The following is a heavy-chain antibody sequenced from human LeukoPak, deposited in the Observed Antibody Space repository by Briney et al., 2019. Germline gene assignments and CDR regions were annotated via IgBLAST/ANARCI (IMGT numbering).Heavy chain of an antibody. V-gene: IGHV4-39*07. CDR3: ASVEAAAGTGAFDI. J-gene: IGHJ3*02. CDR2: IYYSGST. Sequence: SETLSLTCAVSGGSISSGGYYWGWIRQPPGKGLEWIGSIYYSGSTYYNPSLKSRVTISVDTSKNQFSLKLSSVTAADTAVYYCASVEAAAGTGAFDIWGQGTMVTVSS. D-gene: IGHD6-13*01. CDR1: GGSISSGGYY.